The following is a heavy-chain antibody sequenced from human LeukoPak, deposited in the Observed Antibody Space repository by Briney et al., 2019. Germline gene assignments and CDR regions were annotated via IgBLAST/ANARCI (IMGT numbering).Heavy chain of an antibody. V-gene: IGHV3-43D*04. CDR1: GFTFDDYA. CDR2: ISWDGGST. Sequence: GGSLRLSCAASGFTFDDYAMHWVRQAPGKGLEWVSLISWDGGSTYYADSMKGRFTISRDNSKNSLYLQMNSLRAEDTALYYCAKDQGYDSSGYVPDWGQGTLVTVSS. D-gene: IGHD3-22*01. CDR3: AKDQGYDSSGYVPD. J-gene: IGHJ4*02.